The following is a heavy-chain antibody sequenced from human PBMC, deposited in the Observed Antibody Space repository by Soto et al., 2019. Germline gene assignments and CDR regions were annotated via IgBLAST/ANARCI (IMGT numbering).Heavy chain of an antibody. Sequence: GESLKISCQGSGYSFTTYWINWVRQMPGKGLEWMGRIDPSDSYTNYSPSFQGHVTISADKSISTAYLQWSSLKASDTAMYYCARQPPYSNTWYFDYWGQGTLVTVSS. CDR2: IDPSDSYT. V-gene: IGHV5-10-1*01. D-gene: IGHD4-4*01. J-gene: IGHJ4*02. CDR3: ARQPPYSNTWYFDY. CDR1: GYSFTTYW.